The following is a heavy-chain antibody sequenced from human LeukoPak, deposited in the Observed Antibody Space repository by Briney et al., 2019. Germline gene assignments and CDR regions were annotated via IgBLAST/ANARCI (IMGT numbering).Heavy chain of an antibody. CDR1: GYSFTSNL. Sequence: GEALKISCKCSGYSFTSNLIAVGRQMPEKGVEWMGIIYPGDSERRYSPPFQGQVTFSVDKSTHTAFLQWSNLKASDTAMYFCARHVDIGGLLDYWGQGTLVTVSS. J-gene: IGHJ4*02. CDR2: IYPGDSER. CDR3: ARHVDIGGLLDY. V-gene: IGHV5-51*01. D-gene: IGHD2-2*03.